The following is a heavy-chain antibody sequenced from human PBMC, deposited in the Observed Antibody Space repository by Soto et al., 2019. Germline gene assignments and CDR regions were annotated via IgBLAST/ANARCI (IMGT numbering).Heavy chain of an antibody. D-gene: IGHD1-20*01. CDR3: AMSPGITGTRANQYAMDV. CDR1: GDNFNTYA. J-gene: IGHJ6*02. CDR2: IIPIFGKP. Sequence: QVQLVQSGVEVKKPGSSVRVSCKAAGDNFNTYAISWVRQAPGQGLEWMGGIIPIFGKPDYAQRFPGRVAISADESTSTAYLELSSLKPEDTAVYYCAMSPGITGTRANQYAMDVWGQGTTVTVSS. V-gene: IGHV1-69*01.